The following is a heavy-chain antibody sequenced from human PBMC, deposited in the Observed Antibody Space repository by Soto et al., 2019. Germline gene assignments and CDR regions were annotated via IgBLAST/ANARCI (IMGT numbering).Heavy chain of an antibody. CDR3: ARASAGGSYHYYFDY. CDR2: INWNGGST. D-gene: IGHD3-10*01. Sequence: EVQLVESGGGVVRPGGSLRLSCAASGFTFDDYGMSWVRQTPGKGLEWVSGINWNGGSTGYADSVKGRFTISRDNAKNSLYLQMTSLRAEDTALYYCARASAGGSYHYYFDYWGQGTLVTFSS. J-gene: IGHJ4*02. V-gene: IGHV3-20*04. CDR1: GFTFDDYG.